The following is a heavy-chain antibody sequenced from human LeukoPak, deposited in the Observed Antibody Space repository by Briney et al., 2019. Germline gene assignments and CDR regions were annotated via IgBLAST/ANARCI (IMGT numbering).Heavy chain of an antibody. J-gene: IGHJ2*01. CDR1: GFTFSSYT. CDR2: ISSRSSYI. Sequence: GGTLRLSCAASGFTFSSYTMNWVRQAPGKGLEWVSSISSRSSYIYYADSVKGRFTNSRDNAKNSLYLQMNSLRAEDTAVYYCARDAYCSTTSCKEYFDLWGRGTLVTVSS. CDR3: ARDAYCSTTSCKEYFDL. V-gene: IGHV3-21*01. D-gene: IGHD2-2*01.